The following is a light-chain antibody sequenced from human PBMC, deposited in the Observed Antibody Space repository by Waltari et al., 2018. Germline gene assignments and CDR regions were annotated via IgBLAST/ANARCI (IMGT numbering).Light chain of an antibody. CDR3: CSYAGRDTDV. V-gene: IGLV2-23*01. CDR2: EGF. Sequence: QSALTQPASVSGTPGQSITLSCSGTTSDVGSYDLVSWYQQHPGEAPKLLICEGFKRPPTPAGRFSGAKSGSTASLTIYGRQPGDEADYYCCSYAGRDTDVFGGGTTVTVL. J-gene: IGLJ1*01. CDR1: TSDVGSYDL.